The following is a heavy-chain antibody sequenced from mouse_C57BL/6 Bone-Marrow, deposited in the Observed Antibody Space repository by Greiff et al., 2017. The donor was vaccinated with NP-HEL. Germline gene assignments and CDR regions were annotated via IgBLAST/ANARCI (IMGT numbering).Heavy chain of an antibody. CDR3: ARGYGKDY. D-gene: IGHD2-1*01. J-gene: IGHJ2*01. CDR2: IDPSDSYT. Sequence: QVQLKQPGAELVRPGTSVKLSCKASGYTFTSYWMHWVKQRPGQGLEWIGVIDPSDSYTNYNQKFKGKATLTVDTSSSTAYMQLSSLTSEDSAVYYCARGYGKDYWGQGTTLTVSS. V-gene: IGHV1-59*01. CDR1: GYTFTSYW.